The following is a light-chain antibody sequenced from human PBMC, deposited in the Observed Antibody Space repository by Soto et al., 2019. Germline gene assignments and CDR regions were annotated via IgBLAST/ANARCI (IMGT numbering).Light chain of an antibody. CDR1: SSDVGSYNL. CDR3: CSYAGSSTFHVV. CDR2: EGS. V-gene: IGLV2-23*03. J-gene: IGLJ2*01. Sequence: QSALTQPASVSGSPGQSITISCTGTSSDVGSYNLVSWDQQHPGKAPKLMIYEGSKRPSGVSNRFSGYKSGNTASLTISGLQADDEADYYCCSYAGSSTFHVVFGGGTK.